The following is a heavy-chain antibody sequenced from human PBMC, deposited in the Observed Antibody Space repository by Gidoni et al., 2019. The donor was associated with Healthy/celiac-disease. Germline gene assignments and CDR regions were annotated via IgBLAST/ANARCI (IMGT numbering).Heavy chain of an antibody. D-gene: IGHD3-16*01. Sequence: QITLKESGPTLVKPTQTLTLTCTFSGFSLSTSGVGVGWIRQPPGKALEWLALIYWNDDKRYSPSLKSRLTITKDTSKNQVVLTMTNMDPVDTATYYCAHRLGSLGVRVYFDYWGQGTLVTVSS. CDR1: GFSLSTSGVG. J-gene: IGHJ4*02. V-gene: IGHV2-5*01. CDR2: IYWNDDK. CDR3: AHRLGSLGVRVYFDY.